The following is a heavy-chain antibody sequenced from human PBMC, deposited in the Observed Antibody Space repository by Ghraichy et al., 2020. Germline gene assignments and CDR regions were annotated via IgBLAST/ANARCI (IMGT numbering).Heavy chain of an antibody. Sequence: GESLNISCAASGFTLSDFSMHWVRQAPGKGLEYVSAISYNGGDTYYADSVKGRFTISRDNSKNTLYLQMGSLRPEDMAVYYCTRVTSGYDFWGQGTTVTVS. V-gene: IGHV3-64*02. D-gene: IGHD5-12*01. CDR3: TRVTSGYDF. J-gene: IGHJ6*02. CDR2: ISYNGGDT. CDR1: GFTLSDFS.